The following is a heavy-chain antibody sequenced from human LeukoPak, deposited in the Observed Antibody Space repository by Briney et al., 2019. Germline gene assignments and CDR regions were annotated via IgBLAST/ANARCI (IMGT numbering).Heavy chain of an antibody. D-gene: IGHD3-10*01. V-gene: IGHV4-4*02. CDR1: GGSISSSNW. J-gene: IGHJ5*02. Sequence: SETLSLTCAVSGGSISSSNWWSWVRQPPGKGLEWIGEIYHSGSTNYNPSLKSRVTISVDKSKNQFSLKLSSVTAADTAVYYCAREGITMVRGVIIFQALHWFDPWGQGTLVTVSS. CDR3: AREGITMVRGVIIFQALHWFDP. CDR2: IYHSGST.